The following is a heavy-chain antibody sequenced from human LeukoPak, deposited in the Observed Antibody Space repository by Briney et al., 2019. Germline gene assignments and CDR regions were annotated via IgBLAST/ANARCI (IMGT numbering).Heavy chain of an antibody. D-gene: IGHD1-1*01. Sequence: GGSLRLSCVASGFTFDEYAMAWVRQAPGKGLEWVSLINWDGSRTYYGDSVKGRFTISRDNNKRSLYLQMNSLSADDTALYYRAKDFEQDEAGNTDAFDMWGQGTMVTVSS. J-gene: IGHJ3*02. CDR3: AKDFEQDEAGNTDAFDM. CDR2: INWDGSRT. CDR1: GFTFDEYA. V-gene: IGHV3-43D*03.